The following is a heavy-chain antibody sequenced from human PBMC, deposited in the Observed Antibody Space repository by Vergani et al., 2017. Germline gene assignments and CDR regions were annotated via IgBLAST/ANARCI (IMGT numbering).Heavy chain of an antibody. CDR1: GASVNSSY. CDR2: VSFRGDT. CDR3: ARSRIYYGAGSPDY. D-gene: IGHD3-10*01. J-gene: IGHJ4*02. V-gene: IGHV4-59*02. Sequence: QVKLQESGPGLVTPSETLSLTCTVSGASVNSSYWSWIRQPPGKGLEWMGYVSFRGDTLYDPSVKGRMTISLNTSSNQFSLYLTSVTAADTAVYYCARSRIYYGAGSPDYWGQGTLVTVSS.